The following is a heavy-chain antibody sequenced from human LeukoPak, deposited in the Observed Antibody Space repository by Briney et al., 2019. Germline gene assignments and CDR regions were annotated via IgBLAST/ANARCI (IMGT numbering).Heavy chain of an antibody. CDR3: ARHSYDYVWGSYRYSGTSGYFDY. CDR1: GGSFSSYY. V-gene: IGHV4-34*01. CDR2: INHSGST. Sequence: KPSETLSLTCAVYGGSFSSYYWSWIRQPPGKGLEWIGEINHSGSTNYNPSLKSRVTISVDTSKNQFSLKLSSVTAADTAVYYCARHSYDYVWGSYRYSGTSGYFDYWGQGTLVTVSS. D-gene: IGHD3-16*02. J-gene: IGHJ4*02.